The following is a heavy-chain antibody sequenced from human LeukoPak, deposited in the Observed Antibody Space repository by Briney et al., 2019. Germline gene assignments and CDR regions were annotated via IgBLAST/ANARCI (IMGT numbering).Heavy chain of an antibody. CDR2: INPNSGGT. J-gene: IGHJ4*02. CDR1: GYTVTGYY. D-gene: IGHD2-2*01. Sequence: ASVKVSCKASGYTVTGYYMHWVRQAPGQGLEWMGWINPNSGGTNYAQKFQGRVTMTRDTSISTAYMELSRLRSDDTAVYYCARGYCSSTSCRSSNHDYWGQGALVTVSS. V-gene: IGHV1-2*02. CDR3: ARGYCSSTSCRSSNHDY.